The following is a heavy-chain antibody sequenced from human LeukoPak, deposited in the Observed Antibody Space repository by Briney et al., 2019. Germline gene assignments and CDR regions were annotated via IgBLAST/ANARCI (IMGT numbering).Heavy chain of an antibody. CDR2: IGYDGVNK. CDR3: ARDPQTGLPDYFDY. Sequence: GGSLRLSCAASGFTFSSYPMHWVRQAPGKGLEWVAVIGYDGVNKYYADSVKGRFSISRDDSKNTLYLQMDSLRAEDTAVYYCARDPQTGLPDYFDYWGQGTLVTVSS. D-gene: IGHD3-10*01. V-gene: IGHV3-30-3*01. J-gene: IGHJ4*02. CDR1: GFTFSSYP.